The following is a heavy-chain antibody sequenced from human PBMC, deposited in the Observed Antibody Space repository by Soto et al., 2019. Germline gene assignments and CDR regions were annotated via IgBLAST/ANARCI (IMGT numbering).Heavy chain of an antibody. V-gene: IGHV3-15*01. Sequence: EVQLVESGGGLVKPGGSLRLSCAASGFTFSNAWMSWVRQAPGKGLEWVGRIKSKTDGGTTDYAAPVKGRFTISRDDSXXXXXXXXXXXXXXXXXXXYCTTLEGNYGSGPDRRFDYWGQGTLVTVSS. D-gene: IGHD3-10*01. CDR3: TTLEGNYGSGPDRRFDY. CDR2: IKSKTDGGTT. CDR1: GFTFSNAW. J-gene: IGHJ4*02.